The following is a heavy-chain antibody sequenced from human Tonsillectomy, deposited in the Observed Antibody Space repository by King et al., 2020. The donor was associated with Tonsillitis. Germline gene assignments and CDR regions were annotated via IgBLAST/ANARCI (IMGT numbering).Heavy chain of an antibody. Sequence: VQLVESGGGLVQPGGSLRLSCAASGFTFSSYAMSWVRQAPGKGLEWVSAISGSGGSTYYADSVKGRFTISRDNSKNTLYLQMNSLRAEDTAVYYCAKDHDYGDYDGVYYFDYWGQGTLVTVSS. D-gene: IGHD4-17*01. CDR1: GFTFSSYA. J-gene: IGHJ4*02. CDR3: AKDHDYGDYDGVYYFDY. CDR2: ISGSGGST. V-gene: IGHV3-23*04.